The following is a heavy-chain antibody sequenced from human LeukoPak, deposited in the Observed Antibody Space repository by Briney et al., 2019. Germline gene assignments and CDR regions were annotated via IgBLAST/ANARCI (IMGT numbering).Heavy chain of an antibody. CDR1: GGSISSGGYY. CDR2: IYYSGST. D-gene: IGHD4-17*01. Sequence: PSETLSLTCTVSGGSISSGGYYWSWIRQHPGKGLEWIGYIYYSGSTYYNPSLKSRVTISVDTSRNQFSLKLSSVTAADTAVFYCARVRDGDYGYIGFDPWGQGTLVTVSS. J-gene: IGHJ5*02. V-gene: IGHV4-31*03. CDR3: ARVRDGDYGYIGFDP.